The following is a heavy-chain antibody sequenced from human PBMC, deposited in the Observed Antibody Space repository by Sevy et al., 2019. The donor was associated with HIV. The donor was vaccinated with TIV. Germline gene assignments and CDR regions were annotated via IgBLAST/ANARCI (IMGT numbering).Heavy chain of an antibody. CDR3: TKDFRGSGSYYNAYDAFDI. CDR1: GFTFDDYT. Sequence: GGSLRLSCAASGFTFDDYTMHWVRQAPGKGLEWVSLISWDGGSTYYADSVKGRFTISRDNSKNSLYLQMNILRTEDTALYYCTKDFRGSGSYYNAYDAFDIWGQGTMVTVSS. D-gene: IGHD3-10*01. CDR2: ISWDGGST. J-gene: IGHJ3*02. V-gene: IGHV3-43*01.